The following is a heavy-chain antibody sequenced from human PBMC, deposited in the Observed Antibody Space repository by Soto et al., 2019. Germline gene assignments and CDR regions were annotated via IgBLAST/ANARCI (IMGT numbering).Heavy chain of an antibody. Sequence: GGSLRLSCAASGFTFSSYTMTWVRQAPGERLEWASSIVGSGDNTYYADSVKGRFTISRDNSKTTLYLQMNSLRAEDTAVYYCAKYYYGSGSIRAFDIWGQGTMVTVSS. V-gene: IGHV3-23*01. CDR1: GFTFSSYT. D-gene: IGHD3-10*01. CDR2: IVGSGDNT. CDR3: AKYYYGSGSIRAFDI. J-gene: IGHJ3*02.